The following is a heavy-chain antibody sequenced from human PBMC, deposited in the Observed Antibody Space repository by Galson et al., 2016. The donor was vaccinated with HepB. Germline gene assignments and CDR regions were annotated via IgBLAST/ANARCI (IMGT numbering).Heavy chain of an antibody. J-gene: IGHJ4*02. CDR2: ISPSSRYK. V-gene: IGHV3-21*01. CDR3: ARAQGDRSGDDGHFDY. CDR1: GFTFRSYT. D-gene: IGHD3-10*01. Sequence: SLRLSCAASGFTFRSYTMNWVRQAPGKGLEWVSSISPSSRYKHWAGSLEGRFGISRDNARNSLYLQLNSLRAEATAVYYCARAQGDRSGDDGHFDYWGQGTLVPVSS.